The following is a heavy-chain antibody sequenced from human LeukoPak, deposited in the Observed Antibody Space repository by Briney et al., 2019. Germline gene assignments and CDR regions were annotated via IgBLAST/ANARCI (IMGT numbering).Heavy chain of an antibody. J-gene: IGHJ3*02. CDR1: GYTFTGYY. D-gene: IGHD1-26*01. CDR3: ARDRSYGRRAFDI. Sequence: ASVKVSCKASGYTFTGYYMHWVRQAPGQGLEWMGWINPNSGGTNYAQKLQGRVTMTTDTSTSTAYMELRSLRSDDTAVYYCARDRSYGRRAFDIWGQGTMVTVSS. CDR2: INPNSGGT. V-gene: IGHV1-2*02.